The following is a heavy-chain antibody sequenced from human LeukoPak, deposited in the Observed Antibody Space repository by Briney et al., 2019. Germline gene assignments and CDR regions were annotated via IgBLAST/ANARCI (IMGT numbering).Heavy chain of an antibody. CDR2: ISAYNGNT. Sequence: EASVNVSCTASGYTFTSYGISWVRQAPGQGLEWMGWISAYNGNTNYAQKLQGRVTMTTDTSTSTAYMELRSLRSDDTAVYYCAQYYYDSSGYYQGWFDPWGQGTLVTVSS. CDR3: AQYYYDSSGYYQGWFDP. CDR1: GYTFTSYG. V-gene: IGHV1-18*01. D-gene: IGHD3-22*01. J-gene: IGHJ5*02.